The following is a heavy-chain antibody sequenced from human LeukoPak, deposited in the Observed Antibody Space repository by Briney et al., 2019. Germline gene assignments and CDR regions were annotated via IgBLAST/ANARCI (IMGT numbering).Heavy chain of an antibody. Sequence: PGGSLRLSCAASGFTFDDHAMTWVRQTPGKGLEWVSTIAGSNGDTWFADSVRGRFAISRDNSKNTLYLELNSLRAEDTAVYYCAKDIVTMVRGVYYWGQGTLVTVSS. V-gene: IGHV3-23*01. CDR1: GFTFDDHA. CDR2: IAGSNGDT. J-gene: IGHJ4*02. D-gene: IGHD3-10*01. CDR3: AKDIVTMVRGVYY.